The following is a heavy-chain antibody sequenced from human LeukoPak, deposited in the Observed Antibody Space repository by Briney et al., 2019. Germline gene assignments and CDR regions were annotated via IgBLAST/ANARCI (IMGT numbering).Heavy chain of an antibody. D-gene: IGHD3-10*01. Sequence: GGSLRLSCAASGFTFSSYAMSWVRQAPGKGLEWVSVISGSGGSTYYADSVKGRFTISRDNSKNTLYLQMNSLRAEDTAVYYCAKDRGSGSFSDWGQGTLVTVSS. J-gene: IGHJ4*02. CDR3: AKDRGSGSFSD. CDR2: ISGSGGST. V-gene: IGHV3-23*01. CDR1: GFTFSSYA.